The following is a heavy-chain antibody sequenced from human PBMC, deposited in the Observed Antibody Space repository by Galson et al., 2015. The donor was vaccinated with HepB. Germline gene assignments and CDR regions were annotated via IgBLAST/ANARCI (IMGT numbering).Heavy chain of an antibody. V-gene: IGHV3-30*04. D-gene: IGHD3-10*01. CDR1: GFTFSSYA. CDR3: ASAYYGSGSYPYYYYYGMDV. J-gene: IGHJ6*02. CDR2: ISYDGSNK. Sequence: SLRLSCAASGFTFSSYAMHWVRQAPGKGLEWVAVISYDGSNKYYADSVKGRFTISRDNSKNTLYLQMNSLRAEDTAVYYCASAYYGSGSYPYYYYYGMDVWGQGTTVTVSS.